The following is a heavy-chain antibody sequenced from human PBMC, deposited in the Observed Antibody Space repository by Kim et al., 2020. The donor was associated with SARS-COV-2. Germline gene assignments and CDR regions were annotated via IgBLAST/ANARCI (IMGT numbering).Heavy chain of an antibody. J-gene: IGHJ6*02. Sequence: SETLSLTCTVSGGSISSSSYYWGWIRQPPGKGLEWIGSIYYSGSTYYNPSLKSRVTISVDTSKNQFSLKLSSVTAADTAVYYCASDDYGDYRTYGMDVWGQGTTVTVSS. D-gene: IGHD4-17*01. CDR1: GGSISSSSYY. V-gene: IGHV4-39*01. CDR2: IYYSGST. CDR3: ASDDYGDYRTYGMDV.